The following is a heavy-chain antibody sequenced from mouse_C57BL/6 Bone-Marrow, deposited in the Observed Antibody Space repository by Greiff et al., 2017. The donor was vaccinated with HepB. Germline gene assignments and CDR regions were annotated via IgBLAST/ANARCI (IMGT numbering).Heavy chain of an antibody. D-gene: IGHD1-1*01. J-gene: IGHJ1*03. CDR3: ARYPDYYGSSYWYFDV. CDR1: GFTFSSYA. CDR2: ISDGGSYT. Sequence: EVKLMESGGGLVKPGGSLKLSCAASGFTFSSYAMSWVRQTPEKRLEWVATISDGGSYTYYPDNVKGRFTISRDNAKNNLYLQMSHLKSEDTAMYYCARYPDYYGSSYWYFDVWGTGTTVTVSS. V-gene: IGHV5-4*03.